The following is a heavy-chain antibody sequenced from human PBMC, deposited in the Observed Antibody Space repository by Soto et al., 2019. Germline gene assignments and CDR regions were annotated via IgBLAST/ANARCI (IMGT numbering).Heavy chain of an antibody. CDR1: GYTFTRYG. D-gene: IGHD3-16*01. Sequence: QVQLVQSGAEVKNPGASVKVSCKASGYTFTRYGIGWARQAPGQGLEWMGWINTYNGNTNYAQNDQGRVTLTTDTSTSTAYMELGSLRSNDTAIYYCAMVDVYVTPSPQDVWGQGTTVIVSS. CDR2: INTYNGNT. J-gene: IGHJ6*02. V-gene: IGHV1-18*01. CDR3: AMVDVYVTPSPQDV.